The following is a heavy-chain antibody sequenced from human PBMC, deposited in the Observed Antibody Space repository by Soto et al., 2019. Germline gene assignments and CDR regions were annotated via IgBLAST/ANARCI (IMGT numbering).Heavy chain of an antibody. J-gene: IGHJ4*02. CDR3: VKDDGGNPSTAPH. V-gene: IGHV3-23*01. Sequence: EVQLQESGGGLVQPGGSLRLSCAASGITIRNYPMSWVRQAPGKGLDWVSGLSGSGDRTYYADSAKGRFTISKDFSKNSLSLQLDSLRVEDTAVYFCVKDDGGNPSTAPHWVQGTLVTVSS. CDR1: GITIRNYP. CDR2: LSGSGDRT. D-gene: IGHD2-15*01.